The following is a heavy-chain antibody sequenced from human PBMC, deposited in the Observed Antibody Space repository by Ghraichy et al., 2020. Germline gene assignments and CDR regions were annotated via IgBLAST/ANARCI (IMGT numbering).Heavy chain of an antibody. Sequence: ASVKVSCKASGYTFTGYYMHWVRQAPGQGLEWMGWINPNSGGTNYAQKFQGRVTMTRDTSISPAYMELSRLRSDDTAVYYCARAYYDSSGSPLNDAFDIWGQGTMVTVSS. CDR3: ARAYYDSSGSPLNDAFDI. CDR1: GYTFTGYY. J-gene: IGHJ3*02. V-gene: IGHV1-2*02. D-gene: IGHD3-22*01. CDR2: INPNSGGT.